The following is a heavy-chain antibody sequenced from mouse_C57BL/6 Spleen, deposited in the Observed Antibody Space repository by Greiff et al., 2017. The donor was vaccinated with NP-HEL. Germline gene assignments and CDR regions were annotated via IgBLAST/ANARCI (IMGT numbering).Heavy chain of an antibody. CDR1: GYSFTDYN. CDR3: AREEEGYYVDWYFDG. J-gene: IGHJ1*03. CDR2: INPNYGTT. V-gene: IGHV1-39*01. D-gene: IGHD2-1*01. Sequence: LVESGPELVKPGASVKISCKASGYSFTDYNMNWVKQSNGKSLEWIGVINPNYGTTSYHQKFKGKATLTVDQSSSTAYMQLNSLTSEDSAVYYGAREEEGYYVDWYFDGWGTGTTVTVSS.